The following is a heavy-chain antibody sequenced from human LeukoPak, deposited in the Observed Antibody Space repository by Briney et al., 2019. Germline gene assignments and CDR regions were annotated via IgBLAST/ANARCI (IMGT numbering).Heavy chain of an antibody. V-gene: IGHV3-23*01. J-gene: IGHJ4*02. CDR1: GITFNNYA. CDR2: ISGSGGVT. D-gene: IGHD6-19*01. CDR3: AKSVGWVKYYFDY. Sequence: GGSLRLSCAASGITFNNYAMSWVRQAPEKGLEWVSDISGSGGVTHYAESVKGRFTISRDNSKNTLYLQMNSLRAEDTAVYYCAKSVGWVKYYFDYWGQGTLVTVSS.